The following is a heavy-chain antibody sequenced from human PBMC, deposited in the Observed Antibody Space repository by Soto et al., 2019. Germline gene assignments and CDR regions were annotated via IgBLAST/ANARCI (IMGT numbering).Heavy chain of an antibody. J-gene: IGHJ6*02. CDR1: GGSISSGGYY. V-gene: IGHV4-31*03. D-gene: IGHD3-10*01. Sequence: LSLTCTVSGGSISSGGYYWSWIRQHPGKGLEWIGYIYYSGSTYYNPSLKSRVTISVDTSKNQFSLKLSSVTAADTAVYYCARGGIDYYGSGSYYMDVWGQGTTVTVSS. CDR2: IYYSGST. CDR3: ARGGIDYYGSGSYYMDV.